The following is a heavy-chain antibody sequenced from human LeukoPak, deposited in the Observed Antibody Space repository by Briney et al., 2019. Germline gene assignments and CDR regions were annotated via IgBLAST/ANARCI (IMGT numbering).Heavy chain of an antibody. CDR2: ISAYNGNT. CDR3: ARDKFGQDNYYDRSRSLDY. Sequence: ASVKVSCKASGYTFTSYGISWVRQAPGQGLEWMGWISAYNGNTNYAQKLQGRVTMTTDTSTSTAYTELRSLRSEDTAVYYCARDKFGQDNYYDRSRSLDYWPQATLVTVPS. V-gene: IGHV1-18*01. J-gene: IGHJ4*02. D-gene: IGHD3-22*01. CDR1: GYTFTSYG.